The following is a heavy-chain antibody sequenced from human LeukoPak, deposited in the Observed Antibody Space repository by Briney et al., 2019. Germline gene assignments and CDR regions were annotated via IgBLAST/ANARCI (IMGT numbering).Heavy chain of an antibody. J-gene: IGHJ5*02. D-gene: IGHD6-13*01. CDR3: AKWGSSSWPNWFDP. Sequence: GGSLRLSCTADGFSVSREGRHWGRQAQGKGLEWVAVISYDGSNKYYADSVKGRFTISRDNSKNTLYLQMNSLRAEDTAVYYCAKWGSSSWPNWFDPWGQGTLVTVSS. CDR2: ISYDGSNK. CDR1: GFSVSREG. V-gene: IGHV3-30*18.